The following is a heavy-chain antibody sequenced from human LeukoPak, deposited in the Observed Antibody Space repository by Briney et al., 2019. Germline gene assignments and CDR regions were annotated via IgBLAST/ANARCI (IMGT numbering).Heavy chain of an antibody. Sequence: GGSLRLSCAASGFTFSNYAMSWVRQAPGKGLEWVSAISGGGDITYYADSVKGRFTISRDNSKDTLFLQMHSLRPGDTDVYYCVREVTPATANSWGQGPLVTISS. J-gene: IGHJ5*02. V-gene: IGHV3-23*01. CDR1: GFTFSNYA. CDR2: ISGGGDIT. D-gene: IGHD2-21*02. CDR3: VREVTPATANS.